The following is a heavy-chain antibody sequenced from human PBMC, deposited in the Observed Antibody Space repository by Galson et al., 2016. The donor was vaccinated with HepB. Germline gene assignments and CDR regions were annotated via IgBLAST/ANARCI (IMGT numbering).Heavy chain of an antibody. CDR3: ARVGVGRSITGTDLNPTSYFDY. V-gene: IGHV1-2*02. J-gene: IGHJ4*02. D-gene: IGHD1-7*01. Sequence: SVKVSCKASGYTFTGSYLHWVRQAPGQGLDWVGWINPHIGGSNSARKFQGRVTMTRDTSISTAYMELSRLRSDDTAVYYCARVGVGRSITGTDLNPTSYFDYWGQGTLVTVS. CDR2: INPHIGGS. CDR1: GYTFTGSY.